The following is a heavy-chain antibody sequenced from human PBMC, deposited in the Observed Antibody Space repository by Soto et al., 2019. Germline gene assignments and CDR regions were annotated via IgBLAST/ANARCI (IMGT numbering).Heavy chain of an antibody. Sequence: EVQLVESGGGLVQPGGSLRLSCAASGFTFSSYSMNWVRQAPGKGLEWVSYISSSSSTIYYADSVKGRFTISRDNAKNSLYLQMNSLRDEDTAVYYCASLAAAGTYYYYYYGMDVWGQGTTVTVSS. J-gene: IGHJ6*02. CDR2: ISSSSSTI. CDR3: ASLAAAGTYYYYYYGMDV. V-gene: IGHV3-48*02. D-gene: IGHD6-13*01. CDR1: GFTFSSYS.